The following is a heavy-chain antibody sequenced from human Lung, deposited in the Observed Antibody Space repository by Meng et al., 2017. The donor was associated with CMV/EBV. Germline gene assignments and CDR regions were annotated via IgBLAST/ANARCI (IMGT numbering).Heavy chain of an antibody. V-gene: IGHV4-59*01. CDR2: IYYSGST. Sequence: SXTLSLTCTVSGGSISSYYWSWIRQPPGKGLEWIGYIYYSGSTNYNPSLKSRVTISVDTSKNQFSLKLSSVTAADTAVYYCARAWWHYYDSSGYYPTQTYYFDYWGQGTLVTVSS. CDR3: ARAWWHYYDSSGYYPTQTYYFDY. D-gene: IGHD3-22*01. CDR1: GGSISSYY. J-gene: IGHJ4*02.